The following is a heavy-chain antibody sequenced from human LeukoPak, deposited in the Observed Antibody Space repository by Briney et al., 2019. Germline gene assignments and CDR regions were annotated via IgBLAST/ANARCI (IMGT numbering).Heavy chain of an antibody. V-gene: IGHV1-2*02. CDR1: GYTFTGYY. Sequence: ASVKVSCKASGYTFTGYYMHWVRQAPGQGLEWMGWINPNSGGTNYAQKFQGRVTMTRDTSISTAYMELRSLRSDDTAVYYCARDPPSSRAFDYWGQGTLVTVSS. D-gene: IGHD2-2*01. CDR3: ARDPPSSRAFDY. J-gene: IGHJ4*02. CDR2: INPNSGGT.